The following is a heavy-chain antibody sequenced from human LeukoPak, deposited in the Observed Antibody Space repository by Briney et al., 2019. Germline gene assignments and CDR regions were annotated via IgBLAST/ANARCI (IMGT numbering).Heavy chain of an antibody. Sequence: ASVKVSCKASGYTFTGYYMHWVRQAPGQGLEWMGWINPNSGGTNYAQKFQGRVTMTRDTSISTAYMEPSWLRSDDTAVYYCARARTGTTDYWGQGTLVTVSS. CDR3: ARARTGTTDY. D-gene: IGHD1-1*01. CDR2: INPNSGGT. J-gene: IGHJ4*02. V-gene: IGHV1-2*02. CDR1: GYTFTGYY.